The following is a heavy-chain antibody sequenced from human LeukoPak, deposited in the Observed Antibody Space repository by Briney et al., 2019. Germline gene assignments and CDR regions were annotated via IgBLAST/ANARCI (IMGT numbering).Heavy chain of an antibody. CDR3: VRAKHLGITMVRGVPNWFDP. Sequence: ASVKVSCKASGGTFSSYAISWVRQAPGQGLEWMGGIIPIFGTANYAQKFQGRVTITADESTSTAYMELSSLRSEDTAVYYCVRAKHLGITMVRGVPNWFDPWGQGTLVTVSS. CDR1: GGTFSSYA. J-gene: IGHJ5*02. V-gene: IGHV1-69*13. CDR2: IIPIFGTA. D-gene: IGHD3-10*01.